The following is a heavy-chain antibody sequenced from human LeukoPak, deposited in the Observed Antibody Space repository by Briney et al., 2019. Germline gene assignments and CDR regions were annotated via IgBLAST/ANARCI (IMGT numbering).Heavy chain of an antibody. CDR1: GYTFTDYY. CDR3: ARIPYYDSSGYPMAVDY. J-gene: IGHJ4*02. CDR2: INPNSGGT. Sequence: WASVKVSCKASGYTFTDYYMHWVRQAPGQGLEWMGRINPNSGGTNYAQKLQGRVTMTTDTSTSTAYMELRSLRSDDTAVYYCARIPYYDSSGYPMAVDYWGQGTLVTVSS. D-gene: IGHD3-22*01. V-gene: IGHV1-2*06.